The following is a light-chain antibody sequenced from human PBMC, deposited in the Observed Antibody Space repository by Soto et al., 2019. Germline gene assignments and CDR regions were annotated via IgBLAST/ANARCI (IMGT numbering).Light chain of an antibody. CDR2: GAS. V-gene: IGKV3-15*01. J-gene: IGKJ1*01. CDR1: QSISDT. Sequence: EIVMTQSPATLSVSPGGRATLPCRASQSISDTLAWYQQKPGQAPRLLIHGASTRATGFPARFSGSGSGTDFTLTISSLQSEDFAVYYCQQYNNWPWTFGQGTKVDI. CDR3: QQYNNWPWT.